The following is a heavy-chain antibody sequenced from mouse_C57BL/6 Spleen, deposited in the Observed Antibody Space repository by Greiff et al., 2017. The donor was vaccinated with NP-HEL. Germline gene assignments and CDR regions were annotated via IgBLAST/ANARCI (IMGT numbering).Heavy chain of an antibody. V-gene: IGHV5-17*01. CDR1: GFTFSDYG. CDR3: ARTRDGYSYAMDY. Sequence: EVQGVESGGGLVKPGGSLKLSCAASGFTFSDYGMHWVRQAPEKGLEWVAYISSGSSAIYYADTVKGRFTISRDNATNTLFLLMPSMRSDDTAMYYCARTRDGYSYAMDYWGQGTSVTVSS. J-gene: IGHJ4*01. D-gene: IGHD2-3*01. CDR2: ISSGSSAI.